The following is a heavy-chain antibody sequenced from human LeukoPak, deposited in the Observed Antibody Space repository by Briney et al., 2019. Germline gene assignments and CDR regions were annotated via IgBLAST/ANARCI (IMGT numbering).Heavy chain of an antibody. CDR3: ARGGYSGYAYYYYGMDV. V-gene: IGHV4-34*01. D-gene: IGHD5-12*01. J-gene: IGHJ6*02. CDR1: GGSFSGYY. Sequence: SETLSLTCAVYGGSFSGYYWSWIRQPPGKGLEWIGEINHSGSTNYNPSLKSRVTISVDTSKNQFSLKLSPVTAADTAVYYCARGGYSGYAYYYYGMDVWGQGTTVTVSS. CDR2: INHSGST.